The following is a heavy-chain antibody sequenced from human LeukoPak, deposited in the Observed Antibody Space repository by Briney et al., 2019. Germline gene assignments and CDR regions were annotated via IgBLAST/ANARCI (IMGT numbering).Heavy chain of an antibody. D-gene: IGHD2-8*01. J-gene: IGHJ3*02. CDR1: GFTFSSYA. CDR3: AAENGGRVIGDDPFVI. V-gene: IGHV3-23*01. CDR2: VSGSGGST. Sequence: PGGSLRLSCAASGFTFSSYAMSWVRQAPGKGLEWVSGVSGSGGSTSYADSVRGRLSISRDNSKNTVTLQIYSLRAEDTAVYYCAAENGGRVIGDDPFVIWGQGTRVTVSS.